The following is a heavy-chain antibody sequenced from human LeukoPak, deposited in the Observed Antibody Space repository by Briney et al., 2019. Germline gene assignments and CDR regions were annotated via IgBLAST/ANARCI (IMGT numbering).Heavy chain of an antibody. J-gene: IGHJ4*02. D-gene: IGHD1-26*01. V-gene: IGHV3-23*01. CDR2: ISGGGGST. Sequence: GGSLRLSCAASGFTFSSYAMSWVRQAPGKGLEWVSVISGGGGSTYYADSVKGRFTISRDNSKNTLYLQMNSLRAEDTAVYYCAEGELLRNGGYWGQGTLVTVSS. CDR1: GFTFSSYA. CDR3: AEGELLRNGGY.